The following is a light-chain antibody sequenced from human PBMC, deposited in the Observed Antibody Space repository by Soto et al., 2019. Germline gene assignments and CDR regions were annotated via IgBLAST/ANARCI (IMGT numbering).Light chain of an antibody. V-gene: IGKV3-20*01. CDR1: QGLSNN. Sequence: EIVMTQSPATLSVSPGERVTLSCRASQGLSNNLAWYQQKPGQAPRLLIYGASTRANGIPDRFSGSGSGTDFTLTISRLEPEDFAVYYCQQYGSSPLTFGGGTKVDIK. CDR3: QQYGSSPLT. J-gene: IGKJ4*01. CDR2: GAS.